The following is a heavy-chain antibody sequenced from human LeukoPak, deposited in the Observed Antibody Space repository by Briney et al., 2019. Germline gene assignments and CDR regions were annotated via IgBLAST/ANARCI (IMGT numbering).Heavy chain of an antibody. CDR2: ISSSSSYI. D-gene: IGHD6-13*01. V-gene: IGHV3-21*01. CDR1: GFTFSSYS. Sequence: TGGSLRLSCAASGFTFSSYSMNWVRQAPGKGLEWVSSISSSSSYIYYADSVKGRFTISRDNAKNSLYLQMNSLRAEDTAVYYCARDSAGTVWFDPWGQGTLVTVSS. J-gene: IGHJ5*02. CDR3: ARDSAGTVWFDP.